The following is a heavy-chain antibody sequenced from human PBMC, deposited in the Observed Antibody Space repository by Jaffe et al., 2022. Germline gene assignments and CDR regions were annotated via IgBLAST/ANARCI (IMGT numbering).Heavy chain of an antibody. CDR1: GGSISSGGYY. J-gene: IGHJ3*02. V-gene: IGHV4-61*02. CDR2: IYTSGST. CDR3: ARGGNIVAVVADAFDI. Sequence: QVQLQESGPGLVKPSQTLSLTCTVSGGSISSGGYYWNWIRQPAGKGLEWIGRIYTSGSTNYNPSLKSRVTVSVDRSKNQFSLKLSSVTAADTAVYYCARGGNIVAVVADAFDIWGQGTMVTVSS. D-gene: IGHD6-13*01.